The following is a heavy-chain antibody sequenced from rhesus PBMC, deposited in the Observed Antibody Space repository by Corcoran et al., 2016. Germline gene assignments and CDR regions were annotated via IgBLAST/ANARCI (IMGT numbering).Heavy chain of an antibody. CDR1: GGSISSVY. J-gene: IGHJ4*01. V-gene: IGHV4-173*01. Sequence: QLQLQESGPGLVKPSETLSLTCVVSGGSISSVYWTWIRQPPGKGLGGIGRILGNSWATDYSPSLKSRVTLSSDTSKNQFSLSLTSVTAADTAVYYCARVRWVGSGDWNDYFDSWGQGVLVTVSS. CDR3: ARVRWVGSGDWNDYFDS. D-gene: IGHD1-32*01. CDR2: ILGNSWAT.